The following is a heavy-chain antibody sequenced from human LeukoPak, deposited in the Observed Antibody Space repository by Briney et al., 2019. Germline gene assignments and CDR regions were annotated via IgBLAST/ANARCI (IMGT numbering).Heavy chain of an antibody. CDR1: GFTFSSYA. CDR2: IGCSGRST. V-gene: IGHV3-23*01. CDR3: AQLPRHCSGGSCYGGQFDY. D-gene: IGHD2-15*01. Sequence: GGSLRLSCAASGFTFSSYAMSWVRQAPGKGLEWVSAIGCSGRSTYYADSVKGRFTISRDNSKNRLYLQMNSLRAEDTAVYYCAQLPRHCSGGSCYGGQFDYWGQGTLVTVSS. J-gene: IGHJ4*02.